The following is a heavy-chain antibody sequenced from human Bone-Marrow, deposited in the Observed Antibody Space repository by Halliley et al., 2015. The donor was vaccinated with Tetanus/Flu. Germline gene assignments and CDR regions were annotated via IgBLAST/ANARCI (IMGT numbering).Heavy chain of an antibody. CDR3: AKDDGRGIVVA. V-gene: IGHV3-9*01. D-gene: IGHD6-19*01. Sequence: SLRLSCAASGFTFDDYAMHWVRQAPGQGLEWVSGIGRDSDTIGYADSVKGRFTISRDNAKKSLYLQMNSLRAEDTAFYYCAKDDGRGIVVAWGQGTLVTVIS. J-gene: IGHJ5*02. CDR2: IGRDSDTI. CDR1: GFTFDDYA.